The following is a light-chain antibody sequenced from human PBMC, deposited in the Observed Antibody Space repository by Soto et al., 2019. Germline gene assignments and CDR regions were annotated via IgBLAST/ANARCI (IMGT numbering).Light chain of an antibody. J-gene: IGKJ1*01. CDR2: GAS. Sequence: EIVMTQSPATLSVSPGERATLSCRASQTVSSNLAWYQQKPGQAPRLLIFGASPRATGIPARVSGSGSGTEFTLTIDLLQSEDFAVYYCKQYNNCPPWTFGQGTTVEI. CDR1: QTVSSN. V-gene: IGKV3-15*01. CDR3: KQYNNCPPWT.